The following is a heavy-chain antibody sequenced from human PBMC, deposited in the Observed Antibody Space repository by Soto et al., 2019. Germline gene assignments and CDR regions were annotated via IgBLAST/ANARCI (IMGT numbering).Heavy chain of an antibody. J-gene: IGHJ6*02. CDR2: IYDSGST. Sequence: QVQLQESGPGLVKPSETLSLTCTVSGGSISNYYWSWIRQPPGKGLEWIGYIYDSGSTNSKPSLQNPVTISVDTSKNQFSLKLRAVTAADTAIYYCARARISMVREVIKYNMDVWGQGTTVIVSS. CDR3: ARARISMVREVIKYNMDV. D-gene: IGHD3-10*01. V-gene: IGHV4-59*01. CDR1: GGSISNYY.